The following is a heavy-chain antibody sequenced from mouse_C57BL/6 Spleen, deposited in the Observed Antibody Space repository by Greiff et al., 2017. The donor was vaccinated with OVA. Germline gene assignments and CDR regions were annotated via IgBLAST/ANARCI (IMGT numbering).Heavy chain of an antibody. J-gene: IGHJ2*01. CDR2: ISDGGSYT. V-gene: IGHV5-4*01. CDR1: GFTFSSYA. D-gene: IGHD1-1*01. Sequence: EVMLVESGGGLVKPGGSLKLSCAASGFTFSSYAMSWVRQTPEKRLEWVATISDGGSYTYYPDNVKGRFTISRDNAKNNLYLQMSHLKSEDTAMYYCAREGYGSPYWGQGTTLTVSS. CDR3: AREGYGSPY.